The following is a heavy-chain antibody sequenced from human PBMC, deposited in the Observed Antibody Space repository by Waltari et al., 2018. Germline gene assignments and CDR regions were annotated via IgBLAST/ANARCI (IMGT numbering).Heavy chain of an antibody. CDR1: GASVTGDW. CDR3: ARWSARISQREFYFDY. Sequence: VHLQESGPGLVKPSGTLSLTCEVSGASVTGDWWGWVRQPPGKGLEWIGEIYHRGSNNYNPSLKSRLAMSVDKAKNEFSLKLTSVTAADTAVYYCARWSARISQREFYFDYWGQGILVTISS. D-gene: IGHD6-25*01. V-gene: IGHV4-4*02. CDR2: IYHRGSN. J-gene: IGHJ4*02.